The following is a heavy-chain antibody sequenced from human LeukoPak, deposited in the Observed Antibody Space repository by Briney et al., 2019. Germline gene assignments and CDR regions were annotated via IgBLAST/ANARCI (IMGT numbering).Heavy chain of an antibody. Sequence: GGSLRLSCAASGFTFSSYSMNWVRQAPGKGLEWVSYISSSSSTIYYADSVKGRFTISRDNAKNSLYLQMNSLRAEDTAVYYCARDRSSGYSYGLEYFQHWGQGTLVTVFS. D-gene: IGHD5-18*01. J-gene: IGHJ1*01. V-gene: IGHV3-48*04. CDR2: ISSSSSTI. CDR3: ARDRSSGYSYGLEYFQH. CDR1: GFTFSSYS.